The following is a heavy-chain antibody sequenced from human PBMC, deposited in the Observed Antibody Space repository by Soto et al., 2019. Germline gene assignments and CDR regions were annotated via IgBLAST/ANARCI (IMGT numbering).Heavy chain of an antibody. Sequence: GGSLRLSCAASGFTFDDYAMHWVRQAPGKGLEWVSGISWNSGSIGYADSVKGRFTISRDNAKNSLYLQMNSLRAEDTALYYCAKAEMATINYWGQGTLVTVSS. V-gene: IGHV3-9*01. CDR1: GFTFDDYA. J-gene: IGHJ4*02. CDR2: ISWNSGSI. CDR3: AKAEMATINY. D-gene: IGHD5-12*01.